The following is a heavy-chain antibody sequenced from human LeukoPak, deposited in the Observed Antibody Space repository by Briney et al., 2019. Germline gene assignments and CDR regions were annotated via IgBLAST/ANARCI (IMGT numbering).Heavy chain of an antibody. Sequence: SETPSLTCTVSGGSTSSSSYYWGWIRQPPGKGLEWIGSIYYSGSTYYNPSLKSRVTISVDTSKNQFSLKLSSVTAADTAVYYCARQYYDFWSGYYYYHGMDVWGQGTTVTVSS. D-gene: IGHD3-3*01. J-gene: IGHJ6*02. V-gene: IGHV4-39*01. CDR1: GGSTSSSSYY. CDR3: ARQYYDFWSGYYYYHGMDV. CDR2: IYYSGST.